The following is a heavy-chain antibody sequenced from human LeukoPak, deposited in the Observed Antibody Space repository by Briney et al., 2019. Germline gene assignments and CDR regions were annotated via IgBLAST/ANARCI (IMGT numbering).Heavy chain of an antibody. CDR3: ARDDSSSRSVYYYYYMDV. D-gene: IGHD6-13*01. CDR1: GGSISSSSYY. J-gene: IGHJ6*03. V-gene: IGHV4-61*01. CDR2: MYYSGST. Sequence: SETLSLTCTVSGGSISSSSYYWSWIRQPPGKGLEWIGYMYYSGSTNYNPSLKSRVTISVDTSKNQFSLKLSSVTAADTAVYYCARDDSSSRSVYYYYYMDVWGKGTTVTVSS.